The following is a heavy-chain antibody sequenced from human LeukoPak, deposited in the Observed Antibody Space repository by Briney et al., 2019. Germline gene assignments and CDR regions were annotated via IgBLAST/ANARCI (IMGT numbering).Heavy chain of an antibody. CDR3: ARVATKYYDFWSGSKPPFDP. CDR2: ISAYNGNT. J-gene: IGHJ5*02. CDR1: GYTFTSYG. D-gene: IGHD3-3*01. Sequence: ASVKVSCKASGYTFTSYGISWVRQAPGQGLEWMGWISAYNGNTNYAQKLQGGVTMTTDTSTSTAYMELRSLRSDDTAVYYCARVATKYYDFWSGSKPPFDPWGQGTLVTVSS. V-gene: IGHV1-18*01.